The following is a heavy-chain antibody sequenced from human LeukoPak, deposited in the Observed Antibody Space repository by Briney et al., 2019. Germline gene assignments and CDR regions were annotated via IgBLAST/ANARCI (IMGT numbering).Heavy chain of an antibody. CDR2: IYYSGST. CDR1: GGSISSSSYY. D-gene: IGHD6-13*01. CDR3: ASGSSWDY. J-gene: IGHJ4*02. V-gene: IGHV4-39*01. Sequence: SETLSLTCTVSGGSISSSSYYWGWIRQPPGKGLEWIGSIYYSGSTYYNPSLKSRVTISVDTSKNQFSLKLSSVTAADTSVYYCASGSSWDYWGQGTLVTVSS.